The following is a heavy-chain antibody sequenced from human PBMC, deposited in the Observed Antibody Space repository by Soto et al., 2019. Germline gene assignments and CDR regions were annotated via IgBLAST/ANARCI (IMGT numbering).Heavy chain of an antibody. CDR2: IKRDGSET. V-gene: IGHV3-7*05. Sequence: EVQLVESGGGLVQPGGSLRLSCAASGFTFSDYWMSWVRQAPGKGLECVANIKRDGSETYYVDPVKGRFTISRDNAKNSLYLQMNSLRAEDTAVYYCATSMGRGGNDYWGQGTLVTVSS. J-gene: IGHJ4*02. CDR3: ATSMGRGGNDY. D-gene: IGHD3-10*01. CDR1: GFTFSDYW.